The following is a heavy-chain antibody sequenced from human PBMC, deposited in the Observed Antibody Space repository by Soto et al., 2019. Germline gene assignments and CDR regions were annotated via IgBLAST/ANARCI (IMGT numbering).Heavy chain of an antibody. D-gene: IGHD3-10*01. V-gene: IGHV3-23*01. Sequence: PGGSLRLSCAASGFTFSSYAMSWVRQAPGKGLEWVSAISGSGGSTYYADSVKGRFTISRDNSKNTLYLQMNSLRAEDTAVYYCANGAYMVRGVIREDDAFDIWGQGTMVTVSS. CDR3: ANGAYMVRGVIREDDAFDI. CDR1: GFTFSSYA. CDR2: ISGSGGST. J-gene: IGHJ3*02.